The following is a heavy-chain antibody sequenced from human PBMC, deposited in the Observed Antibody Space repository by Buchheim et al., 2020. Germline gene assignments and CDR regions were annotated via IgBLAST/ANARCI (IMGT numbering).Heavy chain of an antibody. CDR2: ISYDGSYK. J-gene: IGHJ4*02. D-gene: IGHD2-2*01. V-gene: IGHV3-30*03. CDR1: GFTFSSHA. Sequence: QVQLVESGGGVVQPGRSLRLSCAASGFTFSSHAMHWVRQPPGKGLEWVAIISYDGSYKDYPDSVKGRFIVSRDNFQNTLFLQMNSLRAEDTAVYYCGAEVGSREFDNWGQGTL. CDR3: GAEVGSREFDN.